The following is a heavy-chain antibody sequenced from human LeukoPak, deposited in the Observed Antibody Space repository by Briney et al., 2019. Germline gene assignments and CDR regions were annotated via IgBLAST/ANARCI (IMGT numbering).Heavy chain of an antibody. CDR3: ARPSHIGGELDY. J-gene: IGHJ4*02. CDR1: GGTFSSYA. D-gene: IGHD2-21*01. CDR2: IIPIFGTA. V-gene: IGHV1-69*13. Sequence: SVKVSCKASGGTFSSYAISWVRQAPGQGLKWMGGIIPIFGTANYAQKFQGRVTITADESTSTAYMELSSLRSDDTAVYYCARPSHIGGELDYWGQGTLVTVSS.